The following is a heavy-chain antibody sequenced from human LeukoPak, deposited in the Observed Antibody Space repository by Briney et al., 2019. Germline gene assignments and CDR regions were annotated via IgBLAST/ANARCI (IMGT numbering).Heavy chain of an antibody. Sequence: PGGSLRLSCAASGFTFSSYAMSWVRQAPGKGLEWVSGISGSGESTYYADSVKGRFTISRDNSKNTLYLQMSSLRAEDTAVYYCAKDGVYDFWSGYLFFDYWGQGTLVTVSS. CDR3: AKDGVYDFWSGYLFFDY. J-gene: IGHJ4*02. D-gene: IGHD3-3*01. V-gene: IGHV3-23*01. CDR2: ISGSGEST. CDR1: GFTFSSYA.